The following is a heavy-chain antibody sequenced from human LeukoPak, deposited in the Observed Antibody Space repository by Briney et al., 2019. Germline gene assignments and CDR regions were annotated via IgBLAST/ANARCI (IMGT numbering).Heavy chain of an antibody. V-gene: IGHV3-74*01. J-gene: IGHJ4*02. CDR2: INPDGSST. CDR3: ARLTPPIDY. D-gene: IGHD4-23*01. Sequence: GRSLRLSCAASGFTFSSFWMHWVRQAPGKGLVWVSRINPDGSSTSYADSVKGRFTISRDNAKNTLYLQMNSLRAEDTAVYYCARLTPPIDYWGQGTLVTVSS. CDR1: GFTFSSFW.